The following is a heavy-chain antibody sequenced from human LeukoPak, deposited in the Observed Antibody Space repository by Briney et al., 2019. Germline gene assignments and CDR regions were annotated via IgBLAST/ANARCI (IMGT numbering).Heavy chain of an antibody. J-gene: IGHJ4*02. CDR3: ARHLAYDYVWGSYRSYYFDY. D-gene: IGHD3-16*02. V-gene: IGHV4-34*01. Sequence: SETLSLTCAVYGGSFSGYYWSWIRQPPGKGLEWIGEINHSGSTNYNPSLKSRVTISVDTSKNQFSLKLSSVTAADTAVYYCARHLAYDYVWGSYRSYYFDYWGQGTLVTVSS. CDR1: GGSFSGYY. CDR2: INHSGST.